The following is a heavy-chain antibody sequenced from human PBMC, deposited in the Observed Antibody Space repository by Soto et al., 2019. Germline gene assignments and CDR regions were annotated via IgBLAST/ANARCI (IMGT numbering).Heavy chain of an antibody. Sequence: QVQLVESGGGVVQPGRSLRLSCAASGFTFSSYGMHWVRQAPGKGLEWVAVISYDGSNKYYADSVKGRFTISRDNSKNTLYLQMNSLRAEDTAVYYCAKDYVVYASDIWGQGTMVTVSS. CDR2: ISYDGSNK. CDR1: GFTFSSYG. CDR3: AKDYVVYASDI. D-gene: IGHD3-16*01. J-gene: IGHJ3*02. V-gene: IGHV3-30*18.